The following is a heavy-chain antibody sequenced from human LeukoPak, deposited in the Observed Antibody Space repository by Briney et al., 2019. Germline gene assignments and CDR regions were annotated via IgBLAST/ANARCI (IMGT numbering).Heavy chain of an antibody. Sequence: GGPLRLSCAASGFTFSSYGMSWVRQAPGKGLEWVSAISGSGGSTYYADSVKGRFTISRDNSKNTLYLQMNSLRAEDTAVYYCAKHTMIVVVILDYWGQGTLVTVSS. D-gene: IGHD3-22*01. CDR2: ISGSGGST. CDR1: GFTFSSYG. CDR3: AKHTMIVVVILDY. V-gene: IGHV3-23*01. J-gene: IGHJ4*02.